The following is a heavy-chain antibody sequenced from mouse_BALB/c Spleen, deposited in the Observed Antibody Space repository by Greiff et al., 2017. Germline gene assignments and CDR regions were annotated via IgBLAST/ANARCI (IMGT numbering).Heavy chain of an antibody. V-gene: IGHV5-4*02. CDR2: ISDGGSSS. CDR3: ARERGRSAMDY. Sequence: EVKLVESGGGLVKPGGSLKLSCAASGFTFSDYYMYWVRQTPEKRLEWVATISDGGSSSYYPDSVKGRCTISRDNANNNLYLQMSSLKSEDTAMYYCARERGRSAMDYWGQGTSVTVSS. CDR1: GFTFSDYY. J-gene: IGHJ4*01.